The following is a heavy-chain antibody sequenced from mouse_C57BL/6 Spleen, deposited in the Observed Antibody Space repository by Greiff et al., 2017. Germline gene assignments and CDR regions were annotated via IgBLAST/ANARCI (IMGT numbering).Heavy chain of an antibody. Sequence: QVQLQQSGAELAKPGASVKLSCKASGYTFTSYWMHWVKQRPGQGLEWIGYINPSSGYTKYNQKFKDKATLTADKSYSTAYMQLSSLTYEDSAVYYCAREENYSNNYWGQGTTLTVSS. J-gene: IGHJ2*01. CDR2: INPSSGYT. CDR3: AREENYSNNY. CDR1: GYTFTSYW. V-gene: IGHV1-7*01. D-gene: IGHD2-5*01.